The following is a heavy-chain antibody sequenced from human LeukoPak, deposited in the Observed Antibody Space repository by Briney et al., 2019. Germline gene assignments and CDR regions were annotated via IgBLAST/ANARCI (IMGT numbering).Heavy chain of an antibody. CDR1: GYTFTSYD. V-gene: IGHV1-8*01. D-gene: IGHD2-2*01. Sequence: ASVKVSCKASGYTFTSYDINWVRQATGQGLEWMGWMNPNSGNTGYAQKFQGRVTMTRNTSIRTAYMELGSLRSEDTAVYYCASGLTRPLGYCSSTSCEGTLYYYYYMDVWGKGTTVTVSS. CDR3: ASGLTRPLGYCSSTSCEGTLYYYYYMDV. J-gene: IGHJ6*03. CDR2: MNPNSGNT.